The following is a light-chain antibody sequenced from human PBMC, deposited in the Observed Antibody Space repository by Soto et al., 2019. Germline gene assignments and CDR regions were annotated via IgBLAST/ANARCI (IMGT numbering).Light chain of an antibody. CDR2: AAS. Sequence: IQLTQSPSSLSASVGDRVTITCRASQGISSYLAWYQQKPGKAPKLMIYAASTLQSGVPSRFSASGSVTDFTLTVIRLQPEDFATYYCPQLNRYPLTVRGGTKVEIK. V-gene: IGKV1-9*01. J-gene: IGKJ4*02. CDR3: PQLNRYPLT. CDR1: QGISSY.